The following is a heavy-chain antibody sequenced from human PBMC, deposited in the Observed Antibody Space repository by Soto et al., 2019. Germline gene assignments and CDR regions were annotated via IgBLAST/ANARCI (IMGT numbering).Heavy chain of an antibody. CDR1: GYTFTSYG. CDR3: ARGGPLITGTPVPPSDY. D-gene: IGHD1-7*01. V-gene: IGHV1-18*04. CDR2: ISAYNGNT. J-gene: IGHJ4*02. Sequence: ASVKVSCKASGYTFTSYGISWVRQAPGQGLEWTGWISAYNGNTNYAQKLQGRVTMTTDTSTSTAYMELRSLRSDDTTVYYCARGGPLITGTPVPPSDYSCQGPLGSLSS.